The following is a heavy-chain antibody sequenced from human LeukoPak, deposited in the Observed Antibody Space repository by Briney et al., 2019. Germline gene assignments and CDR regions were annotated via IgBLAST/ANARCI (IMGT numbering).Heavy chain of an antibody. Sequence: SETLSLTCTVSGGSISSSNYYWGWIRQPPGKGLDWIGSIFSSGTTYYSPSLRSRVTISVDTPKNQLSLKLSSVTAADTAVYYCARGDYIPWFDPWGQGTLVTVSS. D-gene: IGHD4-11*01. CDR3: ARGDYIPWFDP. V-gene: IGHV4-39*02. J-gene: IGHJ5*02. CDR2: IFSSGTT. CDR1: GGSISSSNYY.